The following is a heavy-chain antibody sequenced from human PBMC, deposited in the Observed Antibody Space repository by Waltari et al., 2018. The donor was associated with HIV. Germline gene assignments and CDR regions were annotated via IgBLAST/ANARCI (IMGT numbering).Heavy chain of an antibody. Sequence: EVQLVESGGGLIQPGGSLRLSCAASGFTVSSNYMNWVRQAPGKGREWVSFLYSGYTTYYAESVKGRFAISRDNSKNTLYLQMNSLRAEDTAIYYCARGGGSYLHFFDYWGQGTLVTVSS. CDR3: ARGGGSYLHFFDY. CDR2: LYSGYTT. D-gene: IGHD1-26*01. V-gene: IGHV3-53*01. J-gene: IGHJ4*02. CDR1: GFTVSSNY.